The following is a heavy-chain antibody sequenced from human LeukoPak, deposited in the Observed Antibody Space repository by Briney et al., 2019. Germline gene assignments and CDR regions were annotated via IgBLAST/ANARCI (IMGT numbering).Heavy chain of an antibody. D-gene: IGHD3-22*01. Sequence: TGGSLRLSCAASGFTFSSYWMHWVRQAPGKGLVWVSRINSDGSSTSYADSVKGRFTISRDNAKNMLYLQMNSLRAEDTAVYYCARDVGAGWLYTDGAFDIWGQGTMVTVSS. V-gene: IGHV3-74*01. CDR2: INSDGSST. J-gene: IGHJ3*02. CDR3: ARDVGAGWLYTDGAFDI. CDR1: GFTFSSYW.